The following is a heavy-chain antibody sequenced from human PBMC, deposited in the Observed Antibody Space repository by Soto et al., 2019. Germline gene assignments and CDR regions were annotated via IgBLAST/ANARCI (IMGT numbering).Heavy chain of an antibody. CDR3: ARDRSTYGGGGTGEVKENWFDP. Sequence: SETMSLTCSVSGGSISRYYWSWIRQPPGKGLEWIGYAYYSGDTGYNPSLKSRVTMAVDTSKSQVSLKLSSVTAADTAVYYCARDRSTYGGGGTGEVKENWFDPWGQGALVT. CDR1: GGSISRYY. J-gene: IGHJ5*02. D-gene: IGHD2-8*01. V-gene: IGHV4-59*01. CDR2: AYYSGDT.